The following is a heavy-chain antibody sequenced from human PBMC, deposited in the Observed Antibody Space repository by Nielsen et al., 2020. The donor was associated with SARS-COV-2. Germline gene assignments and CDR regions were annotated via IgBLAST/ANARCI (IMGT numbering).Heavy chain of an antibody. CDR3: AKDDVVRGDAYDI. J-gene: IGHJ3*02. V-gene: IGHV3-23*01. Sequence: GESLKTPCAASGFTFNIYALAWVRRAPGRGLQWVTAISASGGGTSYPDSVKGRFRISRDNSRNTLYLQMNSLRVEDTAIYFCAKDDVVRGDAYDIWGQGTVVTVSS. CDR2: ISASGGGT. CDR1: GFTFNIYA. D-gene: IGHD3-10*01.